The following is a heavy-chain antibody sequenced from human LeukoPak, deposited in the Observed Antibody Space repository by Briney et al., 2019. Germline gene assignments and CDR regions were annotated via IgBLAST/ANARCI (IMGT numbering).Heavy chain of an antibody. V-gene: IGHV3-23*01. CDR3: ANSFRGSDRYWFDP. J-gene: IGHJ5*02. D-gene: IGHD3-22*01. CDR2: ISGSGGST. Sequence: GRSLRLSCAASGFTFDDYAMHWVRQAPGKGLEWVSGISGSGGSTYYADSVKGRFTISRDNSKNTLYLQMNSLRAEDTAVYYCANSFRGSDRYWFDPWGQGTLVTVSS. CDR1: GFTFDDYA.